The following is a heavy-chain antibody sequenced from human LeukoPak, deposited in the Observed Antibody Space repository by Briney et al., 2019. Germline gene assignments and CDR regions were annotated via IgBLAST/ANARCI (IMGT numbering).Heavy chain of an antibody. CDR2: ISSSSSTI. V-gene: IGHV3-48*01. CDR1: GFTFSIYS. CDR3: ARGLSLDRYSGYDRYYYDY. J-gene: IGHJ4*02. D-gene: IGHD5-12*01. Sequence: GGSLRLSCAASGFTFSIYSMNWVRQAPGKGLEWISYISSSSSTIYYADSVKGRFTISRDNAKNSLYLQMNSLRAEDTAVYYCARGLSLDRYSGYDRYYYDYWGRGTLVTVSS.